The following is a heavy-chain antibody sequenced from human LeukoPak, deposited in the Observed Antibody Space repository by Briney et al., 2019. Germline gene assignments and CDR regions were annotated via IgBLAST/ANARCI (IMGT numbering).Heavy chain of an antibody. J-gene: IGHJ4*02. D-gene: IGHD2-2*01. CDR3: AKESDESRYCSSTNCYLFDY. Sequence: PGGSLRLSCAASGFTFSSYAVSWVRQAPGKGLEWVSAISGSDDSTYYTDSVKGRFTISRDNSKNTLYLQMNSLRAEDTAVYYCAKESDESRYCSSTNCYLFDYWGQGTLVAVSS. V-gene: IGHV3-23*01. CDR1: GFTFSSYA. CDR2: ISGSDDST.